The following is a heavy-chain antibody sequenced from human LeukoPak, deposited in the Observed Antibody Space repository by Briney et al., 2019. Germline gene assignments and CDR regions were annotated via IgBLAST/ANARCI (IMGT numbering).Heavy chain of an antibody. J-gene: IGHJ6*02. CDR2: IWYDGSNK. CDR3: ARDDGIAAAGTVYYYYYGMDV. D-gene: IGHD6-13*01. Sequence: GGSLRLSCAASGFTFSSYGMHWVRQAPGKGLEGVAVIWYDGSNKYYADSVKGRFTISRDNSKNTLYLQMNSLRAEGTAVYYCARDDGIAAAGTVYYYYYGMDVWGQGTTVTVSS. V-gene: IGHV3-33*01. CDR1: GFTFSSYG.